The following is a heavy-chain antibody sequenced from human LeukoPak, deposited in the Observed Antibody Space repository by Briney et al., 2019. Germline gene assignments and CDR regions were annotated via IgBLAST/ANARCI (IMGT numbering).Heavy chain of an antibody. D-gene: IGHD2-8*01. V-gene: IGHV4-61*02. J-gene: IGHJ4*02. Sequence: SQTLSLTCTVSGGSICSCSYYGRWVPRPAGKGLDWIVRVYTSGSTNYNPSLKSRVTISVDTSKNQFSLKLSSVTAADTAVYYCARGPYCAIGVCYTTFFDYWGQGTLVTVSS. CDR1: GGSICSCSYY. CDR2: VYTSGST. CDR3: ARGPYCAIGVCYTTFFDY.